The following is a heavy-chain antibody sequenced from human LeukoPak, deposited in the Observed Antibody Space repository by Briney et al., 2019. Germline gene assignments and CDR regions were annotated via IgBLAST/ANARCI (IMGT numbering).Heavy chain of an antibody. CDR3: AAKSIITDTPVDY. Sequence: SETLSLTCSVSGGSIDNGDYHWTWIRQRPGKGLEWIGYIYYGGSTSYNPSLKSRVTLSVDTSKNQFSLKLISVTAADTAVYYCAAKSIITDTPVDYWGPGTLVTVSS. J-gene: IGHJ4*02. CDR2: IYYGGST. D-gene: IGHD3-22*01. V-gene: IGHV4-31*03. CDR1: GGSIDNGDYH.